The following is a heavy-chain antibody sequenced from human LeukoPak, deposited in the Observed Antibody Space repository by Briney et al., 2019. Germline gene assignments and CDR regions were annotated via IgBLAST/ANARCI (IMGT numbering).Heavy chain of an antibody. D-gene: IGHD3-10*01. CDR1: GDSITGYH. V-gene: IGHV4-59*08. CDR2: IYYSGST. Sequence: SETLSLTCTVSGDSITGYHWSWVRQPPGKGLEWIGYIYYSGSTNYSPSLSSRVSISVDTSKNQFSLKLSSVTAADTAVYYCASSPYGSGGYWGQGTLVTVSS. J-gene: IGHJ4*02. CDR3: ASSPYGSGGY.